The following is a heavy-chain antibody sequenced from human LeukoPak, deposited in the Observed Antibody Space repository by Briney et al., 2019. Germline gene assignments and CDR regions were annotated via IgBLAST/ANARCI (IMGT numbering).Heavy chain of an antibody. CDR1: GFTFSSYA. CDR2: ISGSGGST. V-gene: IGHV3-23*01. D-gene: IGHD6-6*01. J-gene: IGHJ4*02. Sequence: GGSLRLSCAASGFTFSSYAMSWVRRAPGKGLEWVSAISGSGGSTYYADSVKGRFTISRDNSKNTLYLQMNSLRAEDTAVYYCAKAPERYSSSSLGYWGQGTLVTVSS. CDR3: AKAPERYSSSSLGY.